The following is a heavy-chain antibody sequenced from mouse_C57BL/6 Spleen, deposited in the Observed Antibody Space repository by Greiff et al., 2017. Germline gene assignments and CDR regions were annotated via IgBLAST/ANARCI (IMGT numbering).Heavy chain of an antibody. CDR1: GYTFSSYA. D-gene: IGHD2-4*01. V-gene: IGHV5-4*01. CDR3: AREGGKSDYGGVAY. CDR2: ISDGGSYT. Sequence: DVHLVESGGGLVKPGGSLKLSCEASGYTFSSYAMSWVRQTPEKRLEWVATISDGGSYTYYTDNVKGRFTFSRDNAKSNLYLQMSKLKSEDTAIYYSAREGGKSDYGGVAYWGQGTLVTVSA. J-gene: IGHJ3*01.